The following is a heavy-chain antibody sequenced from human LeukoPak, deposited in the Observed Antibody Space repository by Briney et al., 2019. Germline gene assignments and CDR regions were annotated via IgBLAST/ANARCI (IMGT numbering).Heavy chain of an antibody. D-gene: IGHD6-13*01. V-gene: IGHV1-2*02. J-gene: IGHJ5*02. CDR2: INPNTGGT. CDR1: GFIFTGYY. Sequence: ASVKVSCKTSGFIFTGYYIHWVRQAPGQGLEWMGWINPNTGGTYYTDHFQGRVSMTRDTSISTAYMELSSLRSDDTAVYYCARYMTPTIAAESWFDPWGRGTLITVSS. CDR3: ARYMTPTIAAESWFDP.